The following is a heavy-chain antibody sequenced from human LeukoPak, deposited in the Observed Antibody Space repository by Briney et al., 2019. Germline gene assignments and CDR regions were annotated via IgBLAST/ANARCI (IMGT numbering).Heavy chain of an antibody. CDR2: IYWDDDK. D-gene: IGHD2-21*01. Sequence: SGPTLVNPTQTLTLTCTFSGFSLSTSGVGVGWIRQPPGKALEWLALIYWDDDKRYSPSLKSRLTITKDTSKNQVVLTMTNMDPVDTATYYCATGLYIPYWGSYYMDVWGKGTTVTVSS. CDR1: GFSLSTSGVG. V-gene: IGHV2-5*02. CDR3: ATGLYIPYWGSYYMDV. J-gene: IGHJ6*03.